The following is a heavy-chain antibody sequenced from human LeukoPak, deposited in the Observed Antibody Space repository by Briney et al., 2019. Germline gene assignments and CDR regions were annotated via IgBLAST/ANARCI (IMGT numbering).Heavy chain of an antibody. D-gene: IGHD7-27*01. CDR3: ARGSGSH. CDR1: GFTVSDNF. V-gene: IGHV3-53*01. CDR2: LQSGGSA. J-gene: IGHJ4*02. Sequence: GTSLRLSCAVSGFTVSDNFLSWVRQAPGKGLEWVSVLQSGGSAYYTDSVQGRFTMSRDNSRNTLYLQMNSLRVEDTAVYFCARGSGSHWGQGILVTVSS.